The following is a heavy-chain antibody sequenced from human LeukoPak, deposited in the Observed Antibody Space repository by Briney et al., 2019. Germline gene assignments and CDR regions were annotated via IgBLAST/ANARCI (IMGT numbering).Heavy chain of an antibody. J-gene: IGHJ4*02. CDR1: GGSFSGYY. Sequence: TLSLTCAVYGGSFSGYYWSWIRQPPGKGLDWIGEINHSGSTNYNPSLKSRVTISVDTSKNQFSLKLSSVTAADTAVYYCARAPSSLGIPEGYFDYWGQGTLVTVSS. CDR3: ARAPSSLGIPEGYFDY. CDR2: INHSGST. V-gene: IGHV4-34*01. D-gene: IGHD6-6*01.